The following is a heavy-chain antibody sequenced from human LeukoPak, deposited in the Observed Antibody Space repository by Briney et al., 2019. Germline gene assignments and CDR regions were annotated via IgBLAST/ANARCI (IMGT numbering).Heavy chain of an antibody. CDR2: IIPIFGTA. V-gene: IGHV1-69*13. Sequence: GASVKVSCKASGGTFSSYAISWVRQAPGQGLEWMGGIIPIFGTANYAQKFQGRVTITADESTSTAYMELSSLRSEDTAVYYCARAPLAHPTSFDYWGQGTQVTVSS. CDR1: GGTFSSYA. CDR3: ARAPLAHPTSFDY. J-gene: IGHJ4*02. D-gene: IGHD4-11*01.